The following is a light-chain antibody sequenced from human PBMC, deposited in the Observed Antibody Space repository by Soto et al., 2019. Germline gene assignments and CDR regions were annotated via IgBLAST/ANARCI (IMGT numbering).Light chain of an antibody. CDR1: QSINSY. CDR3: QQTYKMPNT. Sequence: DIQMTQSPSSLSASVGDRVTITCRASQSINSYLNWYQQKPGKAPKLLIYAASSLESGVPSRFSGSGSGTDFNLIISSLQPEDFASYYCQQTYKMPNTFGQGTKLEI. CDR2: AAS. J-gene: IGKJ2*01. V-gene: IGKV1-39*01.